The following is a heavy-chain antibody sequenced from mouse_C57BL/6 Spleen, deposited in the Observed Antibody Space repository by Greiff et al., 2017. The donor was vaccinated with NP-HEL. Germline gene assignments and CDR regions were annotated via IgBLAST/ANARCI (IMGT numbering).Heavy chain of an antibody. CDR3: TRHYYGPY. Sequence: EVQLQESGAELVRPGASVKLSCTASGFNIKDDYMHWVKQRPEQGLEWIGWIDPENGDTEYASKFQGKATITADTSSNTAYLQLSSLTSEDTAVYYCTRHYYGPYWGQGTTLTVSS. CDR2: IDPENGDT. CDR1: GFNIKDDY. J-gene: IGHJ2*01. V-gene: IGHV14-4*01. D-gene: IGHD1-1*01.